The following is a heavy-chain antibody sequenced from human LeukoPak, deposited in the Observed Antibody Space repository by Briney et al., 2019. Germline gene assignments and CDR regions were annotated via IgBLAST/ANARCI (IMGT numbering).Heavy chain of an antibody. Sequence: GGSLRLSCAASGFTFRSDWMSWVRRAPGKGLEWVANIKEDGNEKHYVDSVTGRFTISRDNAKNSLYLQMNSLRVEDTAVYYCVRGKAGDWRQGTLVPVPS. CDR1: GFTFRSDW. CDR2: IKEDGNEK. V-gene: IGHV3-7*03. J-gene: IGHJ4*02. D-gene: IGHD3-10*01. CDR3: VRGKAGD.